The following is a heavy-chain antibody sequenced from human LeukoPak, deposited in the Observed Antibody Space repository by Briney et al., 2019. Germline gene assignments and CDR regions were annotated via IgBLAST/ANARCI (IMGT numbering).Heavy chain of an antibody. J-gene: IGHJ5*02. CDR2: IYHSGST. D-gene: IGHD2/OR15-2a*01. V-gene: IGHV4-38-2*02. Sequence: PSETLSLTCTVSGYSIRSGYYWGWIRQPPGKGLEWIGSIYHSGSTYYNPSLKSRVTISVDTSKNQFSLKLSSVTAADTAVYYCARALGNVIVLTPFDPWGQGTLVTVSS. CDR3: ARALGNVIVLTPFDP. CDR1: GYSIRSGYY.